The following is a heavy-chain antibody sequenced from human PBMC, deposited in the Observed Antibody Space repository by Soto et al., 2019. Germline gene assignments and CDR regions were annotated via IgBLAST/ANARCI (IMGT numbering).Heavy chain of an antibody. Sequence: ASVKVSCKASGYTFTSYGISWVRQAPGQGLEWMGWISAYNGNTNYAQKLQGRVTMTTDTSTSTAYMELRSLRSDDTAVYYCARVRWSSGWTDDYDYYGMDVWGQGTTVTVSS. V-gene: IGHV1-18*04. D-gene: IGHD6-19*01. CDR1: GYTFTSYG. CDR2: ISAYNGNT. J-gene: IGHJ6*02. CDR3: ARVRWSSGWTDDYDYYGMDV.